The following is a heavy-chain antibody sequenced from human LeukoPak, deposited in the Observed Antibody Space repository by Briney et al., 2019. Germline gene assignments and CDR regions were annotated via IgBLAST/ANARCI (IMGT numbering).Heavy chain of an antibody. CDR3: AKDRADNGDRLRFDP. V-gene: IGHV3-23*01. Sequence: GGSLRLSCAASGFSLSTYAMSWVRRAPGKGPEWVSAISGAGGRTYYADSVKGRFTISRDNSKNTLYLQMDSLRAEDTAVYYCAKDRADNGDRLRFDPWGQGTLVTVSS. CDR1: GFSLSTYA. J-gene: IGHJ5*02. CDR2: ISGAGGRT. D-gene: IGHD4-17*01.